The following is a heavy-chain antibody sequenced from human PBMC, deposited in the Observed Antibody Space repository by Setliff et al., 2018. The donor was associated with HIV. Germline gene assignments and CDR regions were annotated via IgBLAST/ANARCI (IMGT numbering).Heavy chain of an antibody. V-gene: IGHV3-23*01. CDR3: AKVFAFGVDGFDI. CDR1: GFTFKNYA. Sequence: PGGSLRLSCVASGFTFKNYAMTWVRQAPGKGLEWVSTIGAAGYPTHYAESVKGRFTISKDNSQNALYLQMNSLTDEDTAVYYCAKVFAFGVDGFDIRGQGTRVTVSS. D-gene: IGHD3-10*01. CDR2: IGAAGYPT. J-gene: IGHJ3*02.